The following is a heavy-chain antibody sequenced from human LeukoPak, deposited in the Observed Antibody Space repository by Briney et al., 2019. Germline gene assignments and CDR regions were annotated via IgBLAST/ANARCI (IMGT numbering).Heavy chain of an antibody. CDR1: GFTFSSNY. J-gene: IGHJ3*02. Sequence: GGSLRLSCAASGFTFSSNYMSWVRQAPGKGLEWVSVIYSGGSTYYSDSVKGRFTISRDNSKNTLYLQMNSLRAEDTAVYYCARVDDSSERDAFDIWGQGTMVTVSS. D-gene: IGHD3-22*01. V-gene: IGHV3-53*01. CDR2: IYSGGST. CDR3: ARVDDSSERDAFDI.